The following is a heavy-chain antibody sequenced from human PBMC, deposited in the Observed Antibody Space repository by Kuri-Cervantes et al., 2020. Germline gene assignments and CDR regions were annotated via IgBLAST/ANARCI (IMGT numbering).Heavy chain of an antibody. CDR2: IYPGDSDT. D-gene: IGHD2-15*01. CDR1: GYSFSNYW. J-gene: IGHJ6*02. CDR3: ARHCSGGSCYSGMDV. Sequence: KVSCKGSGYSFSNYWIAWVRQMPGKGLEWMGIIYPGDSDTRYSPSFQGQVTISADKSISTAYLQWSSLKASDTAMYYCARHCSGGSCYSGMDVWGQGTTVTVSS. V-gene: IGHV5-51*01.